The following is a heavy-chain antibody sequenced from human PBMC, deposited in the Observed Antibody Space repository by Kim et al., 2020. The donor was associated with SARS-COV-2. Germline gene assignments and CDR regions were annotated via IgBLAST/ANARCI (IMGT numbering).Heavy chain of an antibody. J-gene: IGHJ3*02. D-gene: IGHD4-4*01. CDR3: ARVSVGPLQEPRGDAFDI. Sequence: ASVKVSCKASGYTFTSYYMHWVRQAPGQGLEWMGIINPSGGSTSYAQKFQGRVTMTRDTSTSTVHMELSSLRSEDTAVYYCARVSVGPLQEPRGDAFDIWGQGTMVTVSS. CDR2: INPSGGST. CDR1: GYTFTSYY. V-gene: IGHV1-46*01.